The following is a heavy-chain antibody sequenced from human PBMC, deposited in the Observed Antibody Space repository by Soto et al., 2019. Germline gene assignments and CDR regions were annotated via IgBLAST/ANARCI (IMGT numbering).Heavy chain of an antibody. J-gene: IGHJ4*02. CDR3: ARGYYGDSGGSYKKEFDY. D-gene: IGHD3-10*01. CDR2: INPKSGNT. CDR1: GYTFTSYD. Sequence: ASVKVSCKASGYTFTSYDINWVRQAAGQGLEWMGWINPKSGNTGHAQKFQGRVTMTRDTSVSAVYMELTSLTTEDTAVYYCARGYYGDSGGSYKKEFDYWGQGTQVTVSS. V-gene: IGHV1-8*02.